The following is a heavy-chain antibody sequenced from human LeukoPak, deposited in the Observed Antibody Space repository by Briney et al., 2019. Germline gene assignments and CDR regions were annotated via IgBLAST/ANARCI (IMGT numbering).Heavy chain of an antibody. CDR3: ARDGGYCSGGSCYSSPVPYYYYGMDV. J-gene: IGHJ6*02. D-gene: IGHD2-15*01. Sequence: RASVKVSCKASGYTFTGYYMHWVRQAPGQGLEWMGWINPNSGGTNYAQKFQGRVTMTRDTSISTAYMELSRLRSDDTAVYYCARDGGYCSGGSCYSSPVPYYYYGMDVWGQGTTVTVSS. CDR1: GYTFTGYY. V-gene: IGHV1-2*02. CDR2: INPNSGGT.